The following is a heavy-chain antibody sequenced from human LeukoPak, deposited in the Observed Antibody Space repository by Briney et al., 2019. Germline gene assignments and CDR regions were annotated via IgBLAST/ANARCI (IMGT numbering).Heavy chain of an antibody. D-gene: IGHD4-23*01. J-gene: IGHJ5*02. CDR2: IYYSGST. Sequence: SETLSLTCTVSGGSISSSSYYWGWIRQPPGKGLEWIGSIYYSGSTYYNPSLKSQVTISVDTSKNQFSLKLSSVTAADTAVYYCARPRTTVVTQSFSRWFDPWGQGTLVTVSS. V-gene: IGHV4-39*07. CDR3: ARPRTTVVTQSFSRWFDP. CDR1: GGSISSSSYY.